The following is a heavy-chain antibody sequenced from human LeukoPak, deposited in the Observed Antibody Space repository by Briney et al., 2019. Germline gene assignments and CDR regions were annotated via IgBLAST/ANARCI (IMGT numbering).Heavy chain of an antibody. V-gene: IGHV1-46*01. D-gene: IGHD5-18*01. CDR2: INPSGGST. J-gene: IGHJ6*02. Sequence: ASVKVSCKASGYTFTSYYMHWVRQAPGQGLEWMGIINPSGGSTSYAQKFQGRVTMTRDTSTSTVYMELSSLRSEDTAVYYCAREGYSYGNDDYYYGMDVWGQGTTVTVSS. CDR1: GYTFTSYY. CDR3: AREGYSYGNDDYYYGMDV.